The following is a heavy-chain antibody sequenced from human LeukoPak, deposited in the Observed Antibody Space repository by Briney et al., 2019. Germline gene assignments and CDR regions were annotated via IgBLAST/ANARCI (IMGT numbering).Heavy chain of an antibody. CDR3: ARSVTTTARPPGY. CDR2: INSDGSST. CDR1: GFTFSTYW. D-gene: IGHD6-6*01. J-gene: IGHJ4*02. Sequence: GGSLRLSCAAPGFTFSTYWMHWVRQAPGKGLVWVSRINSDGSSTYYADSVKGRFTISRDNAKNTLYLQMNSLRAEDTAVYYCARSVTTTARPPGYWGQGTLVTVSS. V-gene: IGHV3-74*01.